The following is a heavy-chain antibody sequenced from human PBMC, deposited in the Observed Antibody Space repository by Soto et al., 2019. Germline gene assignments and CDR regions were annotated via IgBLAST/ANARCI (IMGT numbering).Heavy chain of an antibody. V-gene: IGHV3-9*01. CDR1: GFTFSSYG. D-gene: IGHD4-17*01. J-gene: IGHJ6*02. CDR2: ISWNSGSI. Sequence: GGSLRLSCAASGFTFSSYGMHWVRQAPGKGLVWVSGISWNSGSIGYADSVKGRFTISRDNAKNSLYLQMNSLRAEDTALYYCAKYGNGMDVWGQGTTVTVSS. CDR3: AKYGNGMDV.